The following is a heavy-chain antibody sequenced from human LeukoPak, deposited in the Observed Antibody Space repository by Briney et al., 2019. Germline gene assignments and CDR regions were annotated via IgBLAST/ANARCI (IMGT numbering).Heavy chain of an antibody. V-gene: IGHV3-23*01. Sequence: PGGSLRLSCAASGFTFSSYAMSWVRKAPGKGLEWVSAISGSGGTTYYADSVKGRFTISRDNSKNTLYLQMNSLRAEDTAVYYCAKAGQRFLERQIDYWGQGTLVTVSS. D-gene: IGHD3-3*01. CDR1: GFTFSSYA. CDR3: AKAGQRFLERQIDY. CDR2: ISGSGGTT. J-gene: IGHJ4*02.